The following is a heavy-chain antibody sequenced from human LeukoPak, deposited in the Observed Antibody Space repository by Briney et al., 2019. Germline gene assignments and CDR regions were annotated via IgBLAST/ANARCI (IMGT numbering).Heavy chain of an antibody. CDR1: GYPFTSSD. CDR2: INPNSGST. J-gene: IGHJ5*02. CDR3: ARLVGCGSTNCYSPDNWFDP. D-gene: IGHD2-2*01. V-gene: IGHV1-8*02. Sequence: ASVKVSCKASGYPFTSSDINWVRQATGHGLEWMGWINPNSGSTDSAQKFQGRVTMTANTSISTAYMELNNLRSEDTAVYYCARLVGCGSTNCYSPDNWFDPWGQGTLVTVSS.